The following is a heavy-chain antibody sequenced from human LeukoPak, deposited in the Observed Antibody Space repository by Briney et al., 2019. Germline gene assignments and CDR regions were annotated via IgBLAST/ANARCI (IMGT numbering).Heavy chain of an antibody. V-gene: IGHV4-39*07. J-gene: IGHJ4*02. CDR3: ARDSHAWYGQYYFDF. CDR1: GGSIIDGSYY. Sequence: SETLSLTCTVSGGSIIDGSYYWGWIHQPPGKGLEWIGNIYYFGTTLHNPSLKSRVTMSVDTSKNQFSLKLSSVTAADTAVYYCARDSHAWYGQYYFDFWGQGALVTVSS. D-gene: IGHD6-13*01. CDR2: IYYFGTT.